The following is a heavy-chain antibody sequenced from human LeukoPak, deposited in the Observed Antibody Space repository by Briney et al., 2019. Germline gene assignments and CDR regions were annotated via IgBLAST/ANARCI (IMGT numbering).Heavy chain of an antibody. Sequence: PGGSLRLSCAASGFTFSSYWMNWARQAPGKGLEWVASINHNGNVNYYVDSVKGRFTISRDNSKNTLYLQMNSLRAEDTAVYYCASSSGGYCSSTSCYNAYWGQGTLVTVSS. D-gene: IGHD2-2*02. CDR3: ASSSGGYCSSTSCYNAY. J-gene: IGHJ4*02. V-gene: IGHV3-7*03. CDR2: INHNGNVN. CDR1: GFTFSSYW.